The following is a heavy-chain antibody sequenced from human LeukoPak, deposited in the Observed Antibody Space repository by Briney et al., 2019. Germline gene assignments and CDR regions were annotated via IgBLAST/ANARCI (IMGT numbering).Heavy chain of an antibody. CDR3: ARAPGYRSFLDH. V-gene: IGHV3-30*03. D-gene: IGHD6-13*01. J-gene: IGHJ4*02. CDR1: GFTFSSYG. CDR2: ISYDGSNK. Sequence: PGRSLRLSCAASGFTFSSYGMHWVRQAPGKGLEWVAVISYDGSNKYYADSVKGRFTISRDNAKNSLYLQMNSLRAEDTAVYYCARAPGYRSFLDHWGQGTLVTVSS.